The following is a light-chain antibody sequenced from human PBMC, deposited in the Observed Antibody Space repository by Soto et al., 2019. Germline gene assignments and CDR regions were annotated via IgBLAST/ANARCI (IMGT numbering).Light chain of an antibody. CDR1: QSVSSSY. J-gene: IGKJ3*01. Sequence: EIVLTQSPGTLSVSPGERATLSCRASQSVSSSYLAWYQQKPGQAPRLLIHGASSRATGIPDRFSGSGSGTDFTLSISRLEPEDFAVYYCQQYGSSIFTFGPGTKVDIK. CDR3: QQYGSSIFT. V-gene: IGKV3-20*01. CDR2: GAS.